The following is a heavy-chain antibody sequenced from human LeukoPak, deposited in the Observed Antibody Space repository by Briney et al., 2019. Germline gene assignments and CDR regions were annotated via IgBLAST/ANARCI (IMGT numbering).Heavy chain of an antibody. V-gene: IGHV4-39*07. CDR2: IYYSGST. CDR3: ANSYGDYPYYFDY. Sequence: RPSETLSLTCTVSGGSISSSSYYWGWIRQPPGKGLEWIGSIYYSGSTYYNPSLKSRVTISVDTSKNQFSLKLSSVTAADTAVYYCANSYGDYPYYFDYWGQGTLVTVSS. D-gene: IGHD4-17*01. J-gene: IGHJ4*02. CDR1: GGSISSSSYY.